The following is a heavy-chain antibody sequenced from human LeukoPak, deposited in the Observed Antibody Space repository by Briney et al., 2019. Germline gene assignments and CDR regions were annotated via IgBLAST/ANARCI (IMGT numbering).Heavy chain of an antibody. CDR1: GFTFSDYY. V-gene: IGHV3-23*01. J-gene: IGHJ4*02. Sequence: GGSLRLSCAASGFTFSDYYMSWVRQAPGKGLEWVSAISGSGGSTYYADSVKGRFTISRDNSKNTLYLQMNSLRAEDTAVYYCAKGGVIVYYFDYWGQGTLVTVSS. CDR3: AKGGVIVYYFDY. CDR2: ISGSGGST. D-gene: IGHD3-16*02.